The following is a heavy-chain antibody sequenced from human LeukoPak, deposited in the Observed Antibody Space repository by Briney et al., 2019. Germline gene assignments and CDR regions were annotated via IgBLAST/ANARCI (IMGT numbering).Heavy chain of an antibody. D-gene: IGHD2-2*01. Sequence: GGSLRLSCAASGFTFSSYGMNWVRQAPGKGLEWVSYISSSSSTIYYADSVKGRFTISRDNAKNSLYLQMNSLRAEDTAVYYCARIYCSSTSCYPKLFDYWGQGTLVTVSS. CDR2: ISSSSSTI. V-gene: IGHV3-48*01. CDR1: GFTFSSYG. J-gene: IGHJ4*02. CDR3: ARIYCSSTSCYPKLFDY.